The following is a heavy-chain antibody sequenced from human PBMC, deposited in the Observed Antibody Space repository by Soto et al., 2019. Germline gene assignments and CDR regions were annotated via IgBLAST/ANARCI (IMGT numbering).Heavy chain of an antibody. CDR2: ISAYNGNT. CDR1: GYTFNSYG. D-gene: IGHD3-16*01. Sequence: QVQLVQSGAEVKKPGASVKVSCKASGYTFNSYGISWVRQAPGQGLEWMGWISAYNGNTNYVQKVQGRVTRTTDTPTSTAYMDLGSLNSNDQAGYYCAGVGGNDPRPVDNWGQGTLVNVS. J-gene: IGHJ4*02. V-gene: IGHV1-18*01. CDR3: AGVGGNDPRPVDN.